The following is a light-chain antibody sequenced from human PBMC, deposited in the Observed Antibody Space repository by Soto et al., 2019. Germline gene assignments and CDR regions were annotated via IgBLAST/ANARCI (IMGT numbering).Light chain of an antibody. CDR1: QSILYSSNNKNY. V-gene: IGKV4-1*01. J-gene: IGKJ1*01. Sequence: DIVMTQSPDSLAVSLGERATINCKSSQSILYSSNNKNYLAWYQQKPGQPPKLLIYWASTRESGVPDRFSGSGSGTDFTLTISSLQAEDVAVYYCHQYYSTPDWTFGQGTKVEIK. CDR3: HQYYSTPDWT. CDR2: WAS.